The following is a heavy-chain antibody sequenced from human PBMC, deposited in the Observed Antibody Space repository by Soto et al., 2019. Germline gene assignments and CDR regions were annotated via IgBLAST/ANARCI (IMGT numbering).Heavy chain of an antibody. J-gene: IGHJ5*02. V-gene: IGHV4-59*08. CDR3: ARSIDHYCSSTSCPRWFDP. Sequence: SETLSLTCTVSGGSISSYYWSWIRQPPGKGLEWIGYIYYSGSTNYNPSLKSRVTISVDTSKNQFSLKLSSVTAADTAVYYCARSIDHYCSSTSCPRWFDPWGQGTLVTVSS. CDR2: IYYSGST. D-gene: IGHD2-2*01. CDR1: GGSISSYY.